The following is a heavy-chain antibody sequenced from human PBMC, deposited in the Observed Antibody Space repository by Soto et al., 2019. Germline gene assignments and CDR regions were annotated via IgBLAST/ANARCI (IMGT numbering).Heavy chain of an antibody. D-gene: IGHD5-18*01. V-gene: IGHV2-26*01. Sequence: QVTLKESGPVLVKPTEPLTLTCTVSGFSLSNARMGVSWIRQPPGKALEWLAHIFSNDEKSYSTSLKSRLTISKDTSKSQVVLTMTNMDPVDTATYYCARIPGDSYGLYYYYYYYMDVWGKGTTVTVSS. J-gene: IGHJ6*03. CDR1: GFSLSNARMG. CDR3: ARIPGDSYGLYYYYYYYMDV. CDR2: IFSNDEK.